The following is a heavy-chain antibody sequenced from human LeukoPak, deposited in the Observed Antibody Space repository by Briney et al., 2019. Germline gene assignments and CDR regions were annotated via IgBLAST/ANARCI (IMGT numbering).Heavy chain of an antibody. Sequence: ASVKVSCKASGYTFTSYYMHWVRQAPGQGLEWMGIINPSGGSTSYAQKFQGRVTMTRDTSTSTVYMELSSLRSEDTAVYYCAREGFHQNTVTTSNWFDPWGQGTLVTVSS. D-gene: IGHD4-17*01. CDR3: AREGFHQNTVTTSNWFDP. CDR1: GYTFTSYY. J-gene: IGHJ5*02. V-gene: IGHV1-46*01. CDR2: INPSGGST.